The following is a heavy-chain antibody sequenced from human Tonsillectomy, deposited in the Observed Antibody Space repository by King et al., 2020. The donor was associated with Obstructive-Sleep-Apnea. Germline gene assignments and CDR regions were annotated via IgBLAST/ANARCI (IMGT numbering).Heavy chain of an antibody. Sequence: QLQQWGAGLLKPSETLSLTCAVYGGSFSDYYWSWIRQPPRKGLEWIGEINHSGNTNYNPSLKSRVTIPVDTSKNQFSLKLSSVTAADTAMYYCAKGSSSWYPDYFDYWGQGTLVTVSS. V-gene: IGHV4-34*01. CDR2: INHSGNT. D-gene: IGHD6-13*01. CDR1: GGSFSDYY. CDR3: AKGSSSWYPDYFDY. J-gene: IGHJ4*02.